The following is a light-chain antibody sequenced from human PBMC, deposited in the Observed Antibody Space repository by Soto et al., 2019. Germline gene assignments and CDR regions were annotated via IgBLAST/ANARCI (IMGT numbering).Light chain of an antibody. J-gene: IGKJ5*01. CDR1: QRIATY. Sequence: DIHMTQSPSSLSASVGDRFTITCRASQRIATYLNWYQHKPGQAPKLLIYVASLLQSGVPSRFSGSGSGTDFTLTISGLKTEDFATYYCQQSYDTVAITFGQGTRLEIK. CDR2: VAS. CDR3: QQSYDTVAIT. V-gene: IGKV1-39*01.